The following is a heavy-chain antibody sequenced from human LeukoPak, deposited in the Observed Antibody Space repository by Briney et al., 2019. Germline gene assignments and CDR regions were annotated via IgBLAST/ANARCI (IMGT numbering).Heavy chain of an antibody. D-gene: IGHD2-15*01. CDR2: IYYSETT. Sequence: SETLSLTCTVSGGSISSSSYSWGWIRQPPEKGLEWIGSIYYSETTYYNPSLKSRVTISVDTSKNQFSLKLSSVTAADTAVYYCARHRVNTGYSALNYWGQGTLVTVSS. CDR3: ARHRVNTGYSALNY. CDR1: GGSISSSSYS. J-gene: IGHJ4*02. V-gene: IGHV4-39*01.